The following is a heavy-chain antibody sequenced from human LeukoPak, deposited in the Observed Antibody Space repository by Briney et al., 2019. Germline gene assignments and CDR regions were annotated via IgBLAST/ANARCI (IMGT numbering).Heavy chain of an antibody. CDR2: ISSSSSYI. CDR1: GFTFSSYS. V-gene: IGHV3-21*01. Sequence: GGSLRLSCAASGFTFSSYSMNWVRQAPGKGLEWVSSISSSSSYIHYADSVKGRFTISRDNAKNSLYLQMNSLRAEDTAVYYCARDGTVEMAPPGAFDIWGQGTMVTVSS. CDR3: ARDGTVEMAPPGAFDI. D-gene: IGHD5-24*01. J-gene: IGHJ3*02.